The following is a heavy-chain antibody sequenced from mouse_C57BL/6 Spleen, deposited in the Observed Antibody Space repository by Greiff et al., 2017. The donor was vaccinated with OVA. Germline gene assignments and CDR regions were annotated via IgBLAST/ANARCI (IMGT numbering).Heavy chain of an antibody. J-gene: IGHJ2*01. CDR2: ISNLAYSI. CDR3: ARQSDYYFDY. V-gene: IGHV5-15*01. Sequence: EVMLVESGGGLVQPGGSLKLSCAASGFTFSDYGMAWVRQAPRKGPEWVAFISNLAYSIYYADTVTGRFTISRENAKNTLYLEMSSLRSEDTAMYYCARQSDYYFDYWGQGTTLTVSS. D-gene: IGHD1-3*01. CDR1: GFTFSDYG.